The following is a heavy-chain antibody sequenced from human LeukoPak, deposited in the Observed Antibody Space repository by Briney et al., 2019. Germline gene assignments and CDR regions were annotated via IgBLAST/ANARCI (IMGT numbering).Heavy chain of an antibody. D-gene: IGHD3-3*01. CDR2: AYYRSKWFN. J-gene: IGHJ3*02. V-gene: IGHV6-1*01. Sequence: SQTLSLTCAISGDSVSSTSATWNWIRQPPSRGLEWLGRAYYRSKWFNDYSASVIGRITISPDTSKNQFSLQLNSVTPEDTAVYYCARGVRYDFWSGTKGGAFDIWGQGTMVTVSS. CDR1: GDSVSSTSAT. CDR3: ARGVRYDFWSGTKGGAFDI.